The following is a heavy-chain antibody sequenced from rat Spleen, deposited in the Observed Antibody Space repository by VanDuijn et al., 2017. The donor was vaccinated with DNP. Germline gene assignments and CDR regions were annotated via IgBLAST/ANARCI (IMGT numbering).Heavy chain of an antibody. V-gene: IGHV5-25*01. CDR3: ATSSYYGYDYGFAY. J-gene: IGHJ3*01. CDR2: ISPGGGNI. Sequence: EVQLVESGGGLVQPGRSLKLSCEASGFTFSDYNMAWVRQAPKKGLEWVAAISPGGGNIYYRDSVKGRFTISRDNAESTLYLQMDSLRSEDTATYYCATSSYYGYDYGFAYWGQGTLVTVSS. CDR1: GFTFSDYN. D-gene: IGHD1-7*01.